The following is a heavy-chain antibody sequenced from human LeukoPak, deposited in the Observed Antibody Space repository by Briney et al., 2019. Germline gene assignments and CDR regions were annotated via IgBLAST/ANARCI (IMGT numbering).Heavy chain of an antibody. Sequence: PSETLSLTCTVSGYSFSNGYYCGWSRQPPGKGLEWGGSIYHRGSTYYKPSLRSRVAISLDSSKKKFSLKLSSVTAADTAVYFCPRGAEHYAIWRGYAGYSDYWGQGISVTVSS. D-gene: IGHD3/OR15-3a*01. V-gene: IGHV4-38-2*02. J-gene: IGHJ4*02. CDR2: IYHRGST. CDR1: GYSFSNGYY. CDR3: PRGAEHYAIWRGYAGYSDY.